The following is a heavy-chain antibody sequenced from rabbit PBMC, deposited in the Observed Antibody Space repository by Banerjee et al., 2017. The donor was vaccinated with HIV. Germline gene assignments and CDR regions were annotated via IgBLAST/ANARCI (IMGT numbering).Heavy chain of an antibody. CDR1: GFDFSSNYA. CDR2: MRYGGST. Sequence: QSLEESGGDLVKPGASLTLTCTASGFDFSSNYAMYWVRQAPGKGLEYIGTMRYGGSTYYASWVNGRFTISKTSSTTVTLQLTSLTAADTATYFCARGAGDGDYIYAIGDLWGPGTLVTVS. D-gene: IGHD2-1*01. CDR3: ARGAGDGDYIYAIGDL. J-gene: IGHJ4*01. V-gene: IGHV1S40*01.